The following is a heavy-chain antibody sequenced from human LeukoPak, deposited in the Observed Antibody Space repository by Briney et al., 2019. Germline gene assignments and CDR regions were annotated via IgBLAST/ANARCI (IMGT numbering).Heavy chain of an antibody. D-gene: IGHD5-18*01. CDR3: AREGYSYDITPQNYYYYYMDV. Sequence: SVKVSCKASGGTFNSYAISWVRQAPGQGLEWMGGIIPIFGTTNYARKFRGRVTLTADKSTRTAYMELSSLRSEDTAVYYCAREGYSYDITPQNYYYYYMDVWGKGTTVTVSS. CDR1: GGTFNSYA. V-gene: IGHV1-69*06. J-gene: IGHJ6*03. CDR2: IIPIFGTT.